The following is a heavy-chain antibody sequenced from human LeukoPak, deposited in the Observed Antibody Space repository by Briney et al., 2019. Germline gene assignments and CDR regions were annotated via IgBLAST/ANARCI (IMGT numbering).Heavy chain of an antibody. J-gene: IGHJ4*02. CDR3: AKASWVSSTDAVR. D-gene: IGHD6-19*01. CDR2: IWYDGSNK. V-gene: IGHV3-33*06. Sequence: PGGSLRLSCAASGFTFSSYGMHWVRQAPGKGLEWVAVIWYDGSNKYYADSVKGRFTISRDNSKNTLYLQMNSLRAEDTAIYYCAKASWVSSTDAVRWGQGTLVTVSS. CDR1: GFTFSSYG.